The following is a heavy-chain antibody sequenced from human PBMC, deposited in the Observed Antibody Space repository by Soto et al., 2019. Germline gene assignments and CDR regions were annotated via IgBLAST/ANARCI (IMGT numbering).Heavy chain of an antibody. V-gene: IGHV3-74*01. J-gene: IGHJ4*02. D-gene: IGHD6-19*01. CDR2: INSDGSST. Sequence: PGGSLRLSCAASGFTFSSYWMHWVRQAPGKGLVWVSRINSDGSSTSYADSVKGRFTISRDNAKNTLYLQMNSLRAEDTAVYYCARETYSSGWPHHDYWGQGTLVTVSS. CDR1: GFTFSSYW. CDR3: ARETYSSGWPHHDY.